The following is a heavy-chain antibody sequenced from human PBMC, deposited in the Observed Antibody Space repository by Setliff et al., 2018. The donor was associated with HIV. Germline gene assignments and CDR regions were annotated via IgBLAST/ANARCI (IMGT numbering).Heavy chain of an antibody. Sequence: ASVKVSCKASGYTFTSYAMNWVRQATGQGLEWMGWINTNTGNPTYAQGFTGRFVFSLDTSVSTAFLQISSLKAEDTAVYFCAREKTLGALDIWGQGTMVTVSS. CDR1: GYTFTSYA. CDR2: INTNTGNP. CDR3: AREKTLGALDI. V-gene: IGHV7-4-1*02. J-gene: IGHJ3*02.